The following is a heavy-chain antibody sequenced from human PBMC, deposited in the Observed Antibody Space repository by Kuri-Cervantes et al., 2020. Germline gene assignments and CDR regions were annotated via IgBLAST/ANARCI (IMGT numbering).Heavy chain of an antibody. V-gene: IGHV3-30-3*01. CDR1: GFTFSSYA. J-gene: IGHJ4*02. Sequence: GESLKISCAASGFTFSSYAMHWVRQAPGKGLEWVAVISYDGSNKYYADSVKGRFTISRDNSKNTLYLQMNSLRAEDTAVYYCARDLRGGGYYFDYWDQGTLVTVSS. CDR3: ARDLRGGGYYFDY. D-gene: IGHD3-10*01. CDR2: ISYDGSNK.